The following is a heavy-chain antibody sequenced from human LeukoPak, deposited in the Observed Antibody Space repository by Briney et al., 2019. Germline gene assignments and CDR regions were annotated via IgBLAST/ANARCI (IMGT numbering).Heavy chain of an antibody. J-gene: IGHJ4*02. CDR1: GFTFSSYA. V-gene: IGHV3-23*01. Sequence: GGSLRLSCAASGFTFSSYAMRWVRPAPGKGLEWVSTISGSGASTYYADSVKGRLTISRDNSKNTLFLQLNSLRAEDTAVYYCAKAYSSSWYNAFDFWGQGTLVTVSS. CDR3: AKAYSSSWYNAFDF. D-gene: IGHD6-13*01. CDR2: ISGSGAST.